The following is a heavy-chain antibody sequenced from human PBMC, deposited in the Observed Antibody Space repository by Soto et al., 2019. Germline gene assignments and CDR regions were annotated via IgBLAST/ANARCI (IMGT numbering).Heavy chain of an antibody. Sequence: EASVKVSCKASGYTFTSYDINWVRQATGQGLEWMGWMNPNSGNTGYAQKFQGRVTMTRNTSISTAYMELSSLRSEDTAVYYCARGRGDYDLYYYYYMDVWGKGTTVTVSS. CDR1: GYTFTSYD. V-gene: IGHV1-8*01. CDR2: MNPNSGNT. CDR3: ARGRGDYDLYYYYYMDV. J-gene: IGHJ6*03. D-gene: IGHD4-17*01.